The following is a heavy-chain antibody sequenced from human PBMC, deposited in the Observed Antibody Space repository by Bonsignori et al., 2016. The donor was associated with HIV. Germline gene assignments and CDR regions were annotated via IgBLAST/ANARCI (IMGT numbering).Heavy chain of an antibody. Sequence: VRQAPGKGLEWMGIIYPGDSDTRYSPSFQGQVNISADKSISTAYLQWSSLKASDTAMYYCARRGGRYCRSTSCYREFDYWGQGTPVTVSS. CDR2: IYPGDSDT. J-gene: IGHJ4*02. CDR3: ARRGGRYCRSTSCYREFDY. D-gene: IGHD2-2*02. V-gene: IGHV5-51*01.